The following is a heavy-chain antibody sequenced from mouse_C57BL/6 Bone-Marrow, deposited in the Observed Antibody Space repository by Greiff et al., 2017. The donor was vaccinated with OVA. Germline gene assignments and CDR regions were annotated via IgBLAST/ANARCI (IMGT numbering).Heavy chain of an antibody. CDR3: ARDQRSPYWYFDV. J-gene: IGHJ1*03. CDR1: GFTFSSYA. CDR2: ISDGGSYT. Sequence: EVKVVESGGGLVKPGGSLKLSCAASGFTFSSYAMSWVRQTPEKRLEWVATISDGGSYTYYPDNVKGRFTISRDNAKNNLYLQMSHLKSEDTAMYYCARDQRSPYWYFDVWGTGTTVTVSS. V-gene: IGHV5-4*01.